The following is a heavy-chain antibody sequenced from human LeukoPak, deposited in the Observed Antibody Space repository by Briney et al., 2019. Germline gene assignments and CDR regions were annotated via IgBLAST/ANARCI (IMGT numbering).Heavy chain of an antibody. CDR2: IDSSGVTT. Sequence: GGSLRLSCAASGFTFSSYVMNWVRRPPGKGLEWVSTIDSSGVTTIYADSVKGRFTISRDNSANTLYLHVNSLRAEDTAEYYCARTERFDSWGRGTLVAVSS. V-gene: IGHV3-23*01. J-gene: IGHJ4*02. CDR3: ARTERFDS. CDR1: GFTFSSYV. D-gene: IGHD1-14*01.